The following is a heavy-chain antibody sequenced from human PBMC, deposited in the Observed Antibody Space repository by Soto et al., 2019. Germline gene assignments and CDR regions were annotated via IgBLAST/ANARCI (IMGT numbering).Heavy chain of an antibody. D-gene: IGHD1-1*01. CDR2: ISYDGSNK. J-gene: IGHJ2*01. CDR1: GFTFSSYA. CDR3: ARDAYNWIPHWYFDL. Sequence: QVQLVESGGGVVQPGRSLRLSCAASGFTFSSYAMHWVRQAPGKGLEWVAVISYDGSNKYYADSVKGRFTISRDNSKTTLYLQMNSLRAEDTAVYYCARDAYNWIPHWYFDLWGRGTLVTVSS. V-gene: IGHV3-30-3*01.